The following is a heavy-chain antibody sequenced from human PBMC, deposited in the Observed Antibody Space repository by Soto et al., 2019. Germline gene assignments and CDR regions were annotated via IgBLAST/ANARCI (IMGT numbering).Heavy chain of an antibody. Sequence: SETLSLTCAVYVGSFIAYYWSWIRQPPGKGLEWIGEINHSGGTSYNPSLKSRVTISVDTSKSQFSLKLTSVTAADRAVYYCARGSVDTVDSSGFYEYWGRGTPVTVSS. J-gene: IGHJ4*02. CDR2: INHSGGT. CDR3: ARGSVDTVDSSGFYEY. D-gene: IGHD3-22*01. V-gene: IGHV4-34*01. CDR1: VGSFIAYY.